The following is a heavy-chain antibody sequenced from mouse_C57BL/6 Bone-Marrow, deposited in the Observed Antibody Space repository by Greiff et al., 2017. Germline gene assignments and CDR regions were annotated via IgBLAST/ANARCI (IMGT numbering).Heavy chain of an antibody. CDR3: TAWFAY. CDR1: GFTFVDGW. CDR2: IANKANNYAT. Sequence: DVNLEESGGGLVKPGGSMQLFCVASGFTFVDGWMDWVRQSPEQGLEWVAAIANKANNYATYDPESVKGRFTISRDDFKSSVYLLMTSFRAEDTCVYYYTAWFAYWGQGTLVTVSA. V-gene: IGHV6-4*01. J-gene: IGHJ3*01.